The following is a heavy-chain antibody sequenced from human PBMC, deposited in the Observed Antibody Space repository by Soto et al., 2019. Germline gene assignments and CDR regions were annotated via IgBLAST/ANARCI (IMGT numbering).Heavy chain of an antibody. J-gene: IGHJ4*02. CDR2: IIPIFGTA. CDR3: ARVHYYESSADFDY. D-gene: IGHD3-22*01. CDR1: GGTFSSYA. V-gene: IGHV1-69*12. Sequence: QVQLVQSGAEVKKPGSSVKVSCKASGGTFSSYAISWVRQAPGQGLEWMGGIIPIFGTANYAQKFQGRVTITADESTSTAYMELSSLRSEDTAVYYCARVHYYESSADFDYWGQGTLVTVSS.